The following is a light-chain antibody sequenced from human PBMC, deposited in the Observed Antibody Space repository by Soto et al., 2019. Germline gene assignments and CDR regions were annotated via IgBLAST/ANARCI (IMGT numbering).Light chain of an antibody. CDR2: DAS. Sequence: EIGLTQSPAPLSLSPGERAPLSCRASQSVSHYLAWYQQRPGKAPMLLIYDASRRAPGIPARFSGSGSGTDFTLTISSLEPEDFAVYYCQQCNNWPPITFGQGTRLEIK. CDR1: QSVSHY. J-gene: IGKJ5*01. CDR3: QQCNNWPPIT. V-gene: IGKV3-11*01.